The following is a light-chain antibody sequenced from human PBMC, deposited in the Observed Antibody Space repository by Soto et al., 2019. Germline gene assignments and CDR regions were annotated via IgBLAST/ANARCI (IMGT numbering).Light chain of an antibody. CDR1: SSDVGSSNF. V-gene: IGLV2-23*01. Sequence: QSVLTQPASVSASPGQSITISCTGTSSDVGSSNFVSWYQQHPGKAPKLIIYEGTRRPSGISGRFSGSKSGNTASLTISWLQADDEADYYCCAFARSTTFYVFGTGTKLTVL. J-gene: IGLJ1*01. CDR2: EGT. CDR3: CAFARSTTFYV.